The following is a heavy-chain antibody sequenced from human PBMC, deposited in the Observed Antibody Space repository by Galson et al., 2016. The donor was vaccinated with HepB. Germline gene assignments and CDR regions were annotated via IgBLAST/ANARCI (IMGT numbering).Heavy chain of an antibody. J-gene: IGHJ5*02. Sequence: CAISGDSVSRNGVAWNRIRLSPSRGLEWLGRTYYSSRWNNDYSASVKSRITINLDTPNNLFSLQLSSVTPEDTAVYYCARGRNSAFDPWGQGILIIVSS. CDR3: ARGRNSAFDP. D-gene: IGHD1-14*01. CDR2: TYYSSRWNN. V-gene: IGHV6-1*01. CDR1: GDSVSRNGVA.